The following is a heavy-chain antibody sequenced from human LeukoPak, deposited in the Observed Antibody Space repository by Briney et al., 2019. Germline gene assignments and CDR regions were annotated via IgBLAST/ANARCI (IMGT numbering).Heavy chain of an antibody. D-gene: IGHD7-27*01. V-gene: IGHV1-18*01. CDR2: ISAYNGNT. CDR1: GYTFTSYG. J-gene: IGHJ4*02. Sequence: ASVKVSCKASGYTFTSYGISWVRQAPGQGLEWMGWISAYNGNTNYAQKLQGRVTITADESTSTAYRELSSLRSEDTAVYYCARFIRGTGTGDFDYWGQGTLVTVSS. CDR3: ARFIRGTGTGDFDY.